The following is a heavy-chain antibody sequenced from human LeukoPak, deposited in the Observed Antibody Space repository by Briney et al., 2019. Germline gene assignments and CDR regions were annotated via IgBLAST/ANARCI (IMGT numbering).Heavy chain of an antibody. CDR2: ISYDGSNK. Sequence: GGSLRLSCAASGFTFSSYGMHWVRQAPGRGLEWVAVISYDGSNKYYADSVKGRFTISRDNSKNTLYLHMNSLRAEDTAVYYCPKGLTTVVYGFDYWGQGTLVTVSS. V-gene: IGHV3-30*18. D-gene: IGHD4-23*01. J-gene: IGHJ4*02. CDR3: PKGLTTVVYGFDY. CDR1: GFTFSSYG.